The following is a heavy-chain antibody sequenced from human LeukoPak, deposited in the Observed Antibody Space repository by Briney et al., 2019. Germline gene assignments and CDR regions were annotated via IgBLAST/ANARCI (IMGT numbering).Heavy chain of an antibody. CDR1: GFTFSSYG. V-gene: IGHV3-30*03. CDR3: ASEIAAVRGVPEQT. J-gene: IGHJ5*02. D-gene: IGHD3-10*01. Sequence: PGGSLRLSCAASGFTFSSYGMHWVRQAPGKGLEWVAVISYDGSNKYYADSVKGRFTISRDNSKNTLYLQMNSLRAEDTAVYYCASEIAAVRGVPEQTWGQGTLVTVSS. CDR2: ISYDGSNK.